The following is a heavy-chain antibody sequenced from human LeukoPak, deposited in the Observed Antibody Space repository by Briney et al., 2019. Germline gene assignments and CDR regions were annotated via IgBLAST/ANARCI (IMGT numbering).Heavy chain of an antibody. D-gene: IGHD3-10*01. CDR3: ARPPVVRGVNWFDP. CDR1: GYTFTGYY. V-gene: IGHV1-2*02. Sequence: GASVKVSFKASGYTFTGYYIHSVRQAPGQGLEWMGWINPNSGGTNYAQKFQGRVTMTRDTSISTAYMELGRLKPDDTAVYYCARPPVVRGVNWFDPWGQGTLVTVSS. J-gene: IGHJ5*01. CDR2: INPNSGGT.